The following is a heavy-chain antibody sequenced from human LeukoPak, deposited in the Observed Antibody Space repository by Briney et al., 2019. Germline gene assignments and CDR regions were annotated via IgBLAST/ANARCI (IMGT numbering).Heavy chain of an antibody. CDR1: GFTFSSYS. J-gene: IGHJ4*02. V-gene: IGHV3-48*02. D-gene: IGHD6-19*01. Sequence: PGGSLRLSCAASGFTFSSYSMNWVRQAPGKGLEWVSYISSGSSTIYYADSVKGRFTISRDNAKNSLYLQMNSLRDEDTAVYYCARGSEYSSGWLSDYWGQGTLVTVSS. CDR3: ARGSEYSSGWLSDY. CDR2: ISSGSSTI.